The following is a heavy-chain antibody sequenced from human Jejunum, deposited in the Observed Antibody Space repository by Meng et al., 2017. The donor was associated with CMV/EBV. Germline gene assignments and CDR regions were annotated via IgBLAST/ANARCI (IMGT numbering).Heavy chain of an antibody. Sequence: AATRFTISTVNMNWVRQAPGKGLEWVSSISGSGDYIYYADSVQGRFTVSRDNAKNSLYLQMTSLRADDTAVYYCARDYFGNYAMDVWGQGTTVTVSS. V-gene: IGHV3-21*01. CDR1: RFTISTVN. CDR3: ARDYFGNYAMDV. CDR2: ISGSGDYI. D-gene: IGHD3-10*01. J-gene: IGHJ6*02.